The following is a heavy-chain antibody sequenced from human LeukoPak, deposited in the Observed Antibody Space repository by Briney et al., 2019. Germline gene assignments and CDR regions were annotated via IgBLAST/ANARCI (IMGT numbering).Heavy chain of an antibody. CDR1: GGSISSYY. D-gene: IGHD5-18*01. CDR2: IYYSGSN. Sequence: SETLSLTCTVSGGSISSYYWSWLRQPPGKGLEWIGYIYYSGSNNYNPSLKSRVTISEDTSKNQFSLKLSSVTAADTAVYYCARVRYSYGLLFDYWGQGTLVTVSS. V-gene: IGHV4-59*01. CDR3: ARVRYSYGLLFDY. J-gene: IGHJ4*02.